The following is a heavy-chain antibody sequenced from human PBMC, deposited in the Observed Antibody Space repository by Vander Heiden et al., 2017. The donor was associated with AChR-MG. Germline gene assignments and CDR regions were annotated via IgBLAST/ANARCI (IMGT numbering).Heavy chain of an antibody. CDR1: GFPFGSYA. J-gene: IGHJ6*02. Sequence: EVQLLESGGGLVPPGGSLRLSCAASGFPFGSYARSWGRQAPGKGLEWVSAISGSGGSTYYADSVKGRFTISRDNSKNTLYLQMNSLRAEDTAVYYCAKEGAMPYYYGMDVWGQGTTVTVSS. V-gene: IGHV3-23*01. CDR2: ISGSGGST. CDR3: AKEGAMPYYYGMDV. D-gene: IGHD2-2*01.